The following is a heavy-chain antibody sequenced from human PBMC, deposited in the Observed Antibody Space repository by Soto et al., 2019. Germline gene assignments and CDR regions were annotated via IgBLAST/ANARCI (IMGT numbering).Heavy chain of an antibody. V-gene: IGHV4-4*02. CDR2: IYHGGNI. CDR3: ASTYYNASSGPFDY. CDR1: GDSINSTDW. J-gene: IGHJ4*02. Sequence: SETLSLTCAVSGDSINSTDWWNWVRQSPGKGLEWIGEIYHGGNIYYNPSLKSRVTISMDKSKNQFSLNLFYVTAADTAVYYCASTYYNASSGPFDYWGQGTLVT. D-gene: IGHD3-22*01.